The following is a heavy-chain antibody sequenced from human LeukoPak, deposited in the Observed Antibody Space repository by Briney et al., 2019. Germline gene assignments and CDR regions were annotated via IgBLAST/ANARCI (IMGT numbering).Heavy chain of an antibody. Sequence: GASVKVSCKASGYTFSGYYMHWVRQAPGQGLEWMGRINPNSGGTNYAQKFQGRVTMTRDTSISTAYMELSRLRSDDTAVYYCARDNGGYSGYDFGYWGQGTLVTVSS. CDR2: INPNSGGT. CDR3: ARDNGGYSGYDFGY. J-gene: IGHJ4*02. CDR1: GYTFSGYY. D-gene: IGHD5-12*01. V-gene: IGHV1-2*06.